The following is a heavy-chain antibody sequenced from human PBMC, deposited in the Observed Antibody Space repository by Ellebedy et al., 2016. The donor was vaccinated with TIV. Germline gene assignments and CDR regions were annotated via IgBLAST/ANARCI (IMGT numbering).Heavy chain of an antibody. D-gene: IGHD4-17*01. CDR2: IRQEGDEI. V-gene: IGHV3-7*01. CDR1: GFNFRSYW. CDR3: ARRASYGDYAVQVNPWFDP. J-gene: IGHJ5*02. Sequence: PGGSLRLSCAASGFNFRSYWMTWVRQAPGKGLEWVAKIRQEGDEIYYVESVKGRFTISRDNAKNSLFRQMNSLGVEDTAVYYCARRASYGDYAVQVNPWFDPWGQGTLVTVSS.